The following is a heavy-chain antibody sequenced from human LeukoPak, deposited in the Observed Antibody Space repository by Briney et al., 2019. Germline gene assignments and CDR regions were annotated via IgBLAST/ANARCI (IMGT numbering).Heavy chain of an antibody. CDR2: IYYSGST. Sequence: PSETLSLTCTVSGGSISSYYWNWIRQPPGKGLEWIGYIYYSGSTNYNPSLKSRVTISLDTSKNQFSLKLSSVTAADTAVYYCARVGATPRYYYGMDVWGQGTTVTVSS. J-gene: IGHJ6*02. D-gene: IGHD1-26*01. CDR1: GGSISSYY. V-gene: IGHV4-59*01. CDR3: ARVGATPRYYYGMDV.